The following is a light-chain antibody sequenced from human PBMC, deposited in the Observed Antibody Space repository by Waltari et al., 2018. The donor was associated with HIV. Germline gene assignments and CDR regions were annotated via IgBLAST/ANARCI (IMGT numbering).Light chain of an antibody. Sequence: EVVLTQSPVTLSLSPGGRATLSCRASQSVSSFLAWYQQKPGQAPRLLIYDASNRATGIPARFSGSGSGTDFTLTISSLEPEDFAVYFCQQRSNWLWTFGQGTKVEIK. J-gene: IGKJ1*01. V-gene: IGKV3-11*01. CDR2: DAS. CDR1: QSVSSF. CDR3: QQRSNWLWT.